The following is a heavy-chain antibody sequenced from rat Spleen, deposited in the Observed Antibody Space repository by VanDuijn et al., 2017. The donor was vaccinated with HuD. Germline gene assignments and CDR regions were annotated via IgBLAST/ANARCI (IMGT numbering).Heavy chain of an antibody. V-gene: IGHV5-22*01. D-gene: IGHD1-10*01. Sequence: EVQLVESGGGLVQPGRSLKLSCAASGFTFSDYYMAWVRQAPKKGLEWVASISYEGSSTYYGDSVKGRFNISRDNAKSTLYLQMNSLRSEDTATYYCTTENYWFAYWGQGTLVTVSS. J-gene: IGHJ3*01. CDR1: GFTFSDYY. CDR2: ISYEGSST. CDR3: TTENYWFAY.